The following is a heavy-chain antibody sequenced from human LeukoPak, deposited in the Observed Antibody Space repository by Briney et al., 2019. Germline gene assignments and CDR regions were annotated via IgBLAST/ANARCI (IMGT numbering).Heavy chain of an antibody. CDR1: GFTFSSYN. Sequence: GGSLRLSCAASGFTFSSYNMNWVRQAPGKGLEWVSSTTSSSSYIYYADSVKGRFTISRDNAKNSLYLQMNSLRAEDTAVYYCARDSRVYDAFDIWGQGTMVTVSS. CDR2: TTSSSSYI. CDR3: ARDSRVYDAFDI. V-gene: IGHV3-21*01. J-gene: IGHJ3*02.